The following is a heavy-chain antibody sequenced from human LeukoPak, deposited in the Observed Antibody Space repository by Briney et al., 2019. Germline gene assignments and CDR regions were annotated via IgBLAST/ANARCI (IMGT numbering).Heavy chain of an antibody. V-gene: IGHV4-59*08. Sequence: SETLSLTCTVSGGSISSYYWSWIRQPPGKGLEWIGYIYYSGSTNYNPSLKSRVTISVDTSKNQFSLKLSSVTAADTAVYYCARGIVGATAPTRFDPWGQRTLVTVSS. D-gene: IGHD1-26*01. J-gene: IGHJ5*02. CDR1: GGSISSYY. CDR2: IYYSGST. CDR3: ARGIVGATAPTRFDP.